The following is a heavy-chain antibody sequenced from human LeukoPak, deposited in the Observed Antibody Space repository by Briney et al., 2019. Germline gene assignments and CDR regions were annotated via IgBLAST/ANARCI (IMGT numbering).Heavy chain of an antibody. CDR1: GASISSSNW. D-gene: IGHD6-19*01. Sequence: SETLSRTCAVSGASISSSNWWSWVRQPPGRGLEWIGEIYHSGGTNYTPSLKSRVTTSIDRSKNQFSLKLSSVTAADTAVYYCALIPRGIAVPGTDLWGQGTLVTVSS. CDR3: ALIPRGIAVPGTDL. J-gene: IGHJ5*02. V-gene: IGHV4-4*02. CDR2: IYHSGGT.